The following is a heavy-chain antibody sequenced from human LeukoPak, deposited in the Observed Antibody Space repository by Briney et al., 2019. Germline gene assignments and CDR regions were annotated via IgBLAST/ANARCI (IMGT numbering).Heavy chain of an antibody. CDR1: GFTFSSYE. CDR2: ISSSGSTI. V-gene: IGHV3-48*03. CDR3: AREGCSSTSCYAGGLY. D-gene: IGHD2-2*01. Sequence: GGSLRLYCAASGFTFSSYEMNWVRQAPEKGLEWVSYISSSGSTIYYADSVKGRFTISRDNAKNSLYLQMNSLRAEDTAVYYCAREGCSSTSCYAGGLYWGQGTLVTVSS. J-gene: IGHJ4*02.